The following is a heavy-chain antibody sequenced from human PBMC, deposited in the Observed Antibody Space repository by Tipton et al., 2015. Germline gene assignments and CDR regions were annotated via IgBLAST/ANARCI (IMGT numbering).Heavy chain of an antibody. CDR3: ARENYLRGYYYGMDV. D-gene: IGHD3-10*01. V-gene: IGHV4-39*07. CDR2: IYYTGST. CDR1: GASISSINYY. Sequence: TLSLTCTVPGASISSINYYWGWIRQPPGKGLEWIGSIYYTGSTYYNPSLKSRVTLSVDTSKNQFSLKLSSVTAADTAVYYCARENYLRGYYYGMDVWGQGTTVTVSS. J-gene: IGHJ6*02.